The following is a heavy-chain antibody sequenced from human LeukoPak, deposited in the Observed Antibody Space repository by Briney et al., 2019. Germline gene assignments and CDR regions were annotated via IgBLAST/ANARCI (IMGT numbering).Heavy chain of an antibody. J-gene: IGHJ4*02. V-gene: IGHV4-4*09. CDR2: IYTSGST. D-gene: IGHD6-13*01. CDR1: GGSISSYY. CDR3: ARHHIAAAGRSSFDY. Sequence: SETLSLTCTVSGGSISSYYWSWIRQPPGKGLEWIGYIYTSGSTNYNPSLKSRVTISVDTSKNQFSLKLSPVTAADTAVYYCARHHIAAAGRSSFDYWGQGTLVTVSS.